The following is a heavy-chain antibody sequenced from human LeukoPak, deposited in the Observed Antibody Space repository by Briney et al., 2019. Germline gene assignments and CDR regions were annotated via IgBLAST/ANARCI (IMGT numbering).Heavy chain of an antibody. J-gene: IGHJ4*02. CDR2: LYYSGSA. CDR3: ARDLQHSSGYYFDY. Sequence: SETLSLTCTVSGGSITNNNYYWDWIRQPPGKGLEWIGNLYYSGSAHYNPSLKSRVTISVDTSKNQFSLKLSSVTAADTAVYYCARDLQHSSGYYFDYWGQGTLVTVSS. V-gene: IGHV4-39*07. D-gene: IGHD3-22*01. CDR1: GGSITNNNYY.